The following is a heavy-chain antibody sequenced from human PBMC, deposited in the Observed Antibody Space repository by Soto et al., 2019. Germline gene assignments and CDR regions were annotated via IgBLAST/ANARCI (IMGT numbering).Heavy chain of an antibody. CDR3: ARAGGYSSSWSRYYFDY. CDR2: INHSGST. D-gene: IGHD6-13*01. V-gene: IGHV4-34*01. CDR1: DGYFRGYD. J-gene: IGHJ4*02. Sequence: SETKSVTSAVEDGYFRGYDWSWISQNPGKGLEWIGEINHSGSTNYNPSLKSRVTISVDTSKNQFSLKLSSVTAADTAVYYCARAGGYSSSWSRYYFDYWGQGTQVTVSS.